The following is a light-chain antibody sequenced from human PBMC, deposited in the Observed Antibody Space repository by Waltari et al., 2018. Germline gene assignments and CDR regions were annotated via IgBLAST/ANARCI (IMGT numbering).Light chain of an antibody. CDR1: SGHSSNI. V-gene: IGLV4-69*01. J-gene: IGLJ3*02. CDR2: VNSDGSH. CDR3: ETGGHGTWV. Sequence: QLVLTQSPSASASLRASVKLTRTLSSGHSSNIIAWLQQQPGKGPRYLMKVNSDGSHRKGDEIPDRFSGSSSGAERYLTISSLQSEDEADYYCETGGHGTWVFGGGTKLTVL.